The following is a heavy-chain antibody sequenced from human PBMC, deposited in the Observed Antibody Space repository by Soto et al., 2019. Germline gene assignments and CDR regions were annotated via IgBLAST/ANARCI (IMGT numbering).Heavy chain of an antibody. CDR3: ARRYGGNFDY. CDR2: IYHSVST. J-gene: IGHJ4*02. V-gene: IGHV4-30-2*01. CDR1: GGSISSGGYS. Sequence: SETLSLTCAVSGGSISSGGYSWGWIRQPPGKGLEWIGYIYHSVSTYYNPSLKSRVTISVDRSKNQFSLRLSSVTAADTAVYYCARRYGGNFDYWGQGTLVTVPQ. D-gene: IGHD3-16*01.